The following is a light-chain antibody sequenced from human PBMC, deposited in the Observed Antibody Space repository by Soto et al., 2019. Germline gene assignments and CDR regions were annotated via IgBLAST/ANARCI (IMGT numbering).Light chain of an antibody. CDR3: LQDYTYPRT. V-gene: IGKV1-6*01. J-gene: IGKJ1*01. CDR2: AAS. Sequence: AVPMTQSPSSLSASVGDRVTITCRASQAIRNDLGWYQQKPGTAPKLLIYAASTLQSGVPSRFSGSGSGTDFSLTISSLQPGDFATYYCLQDYTYPRTFGQGTKVEVK. CDR1: QAIRND.